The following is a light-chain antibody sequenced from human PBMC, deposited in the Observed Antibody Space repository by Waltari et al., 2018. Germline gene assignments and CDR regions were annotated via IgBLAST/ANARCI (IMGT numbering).Light chain of an antibody. Sequence: QSVLTQPPSVSGAPGQRVTISCTGSSSNLGAGYDVPWYQQLPGTAPKLLIYGNSNRPSGVPDRFSGSKSGTSASLAITGLQAEDEADYYCQSYDSSLSGNWVFGGGTKLTVL. CDR1: SSNLGAGYD. CDR3: QSYDSSLSGNWV. J-gene: IGLJ3*02. CDR2: GNS. V-gene: IGLV1-40*01.